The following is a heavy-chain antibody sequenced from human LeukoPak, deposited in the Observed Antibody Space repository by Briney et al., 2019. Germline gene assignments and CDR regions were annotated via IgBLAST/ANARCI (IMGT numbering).Heavy chain of an antibody. Sequence: SETLSLTCTVSGGSIRSYYWSWIRQPPGKGLEWIGDIYYSGSTNYNPSLRSRVAISVDTSKNQFSLKLSSVTAADTAVYYCARGGGVGYYYYYMDVWGKGTTVTISS. CDR2: IYYSGST. CDR3: ARGGGVGYYYYYMDV. D-gene: IGHD1-26*01. CDR1: GGSIRSYY. J-gene: IGHJ6*03. V-gene: IGHV4-59*01.